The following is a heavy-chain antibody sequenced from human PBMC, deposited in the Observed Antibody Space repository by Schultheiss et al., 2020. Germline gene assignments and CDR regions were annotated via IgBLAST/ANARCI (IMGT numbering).Heavy chain of an antibody. J-gene: IGHJ3*02. Sequence: SETLSLTCTVSGGSVSSGSYYWSWIRQPPGKGLEWIGYIYYSGSTNYNPSVKSRVTISVDTSKYQFSLKLSSVTAADTAVYYCARYGLGVDAFNIWGQGTMVTVSS. CDR2: IYYSGST. D-gene: IGHD3-10*01. CDR3: ARYGLGVDAFNI. CDR1: GGSVSSGSYY. V-gene: IGHV4-61*01.